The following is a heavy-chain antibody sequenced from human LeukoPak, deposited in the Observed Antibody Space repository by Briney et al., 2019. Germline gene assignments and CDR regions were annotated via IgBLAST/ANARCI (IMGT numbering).Heavy chain of an antibody. V-gene: IGHV3-23*01. CDR1: GFTFSSSY. D-gene: IGHD4-23*01. CDR3: AKSRNSNLES. Sequence: PGGSLRLSCAASGFTFSSSYMGWVRQPPGKGLEWVSTISGGGDTTYYADSVKGRFTISRDNSKDTLFLQMNSLRAEDTAVYYCAKSRNSNLESWGQGSLVTVSS. J-gene: IGHJ4*02. CDR2: ISGGGDTT.